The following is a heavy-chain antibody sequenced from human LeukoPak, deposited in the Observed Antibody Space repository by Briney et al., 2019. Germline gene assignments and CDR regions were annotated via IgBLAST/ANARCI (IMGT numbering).Heavy chain of an antibody. CDR2: ISGSGGST. CDR3: AKGGSGGYCSSTSCFQGY. CDR1: GFTFSSYA. Sequence: GGSLRLSCAASGFTFSSYAMSWVRQAPGKGLEWVSAISGSGGSTYYADSVKGRFTISRDNSKNTLYLQMNSLRAEDTAVYYCAKGGSGGYCSSTSCFQGYWGQGALVTLCS. D-gene: IGHD2-2*01. V-gene: IGHV3-23*01. J-gene: IGHJ4*02.